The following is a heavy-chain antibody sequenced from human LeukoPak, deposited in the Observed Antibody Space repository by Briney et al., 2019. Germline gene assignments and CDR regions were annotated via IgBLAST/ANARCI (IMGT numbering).Heavy chain of an antibody. CDR3: ARDHVLWGPGSRPHYYYGMDV. CDR1: GGSISSYY. Sequence: SETLSLTCTVSGGSISSYYWSWIRQPAGKGLEWIGRIYTSGSTNYNPSLKSRVTMSVDTSKNQFSLKLSSVTAADTAVYYCARDHVLWGPGSRPHYYYGMDVWGQGTTVTVSS. D-gene: IGHD3-10*01. CDR2: IYTSGST. V-gene: IGHV4-4*07. J-gene: IGHJ6*02.